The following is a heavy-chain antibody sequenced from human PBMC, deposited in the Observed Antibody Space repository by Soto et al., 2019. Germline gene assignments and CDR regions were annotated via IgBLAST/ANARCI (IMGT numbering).Heavy chain of an antibody. CDR1: GDSVSSNSTA. Sequence: SQTLSLTCAISGDSVSSNSTAWNWIRQSPSRGLEWLGRTYYRSKWYNDYAVSVKSRITINPDTSKNQFSLQLNSVTPEDTAVYYCARGSRVVVAATHNWFDPSGQATLVTVSS. J-gene: IGHJ5*02. V-gene: IGHV6-1*01. CDR3: ARGSRVVVAATHNWFDP. CDR2: TYYRSKWYN. D-gene: IGHD2-15*01.